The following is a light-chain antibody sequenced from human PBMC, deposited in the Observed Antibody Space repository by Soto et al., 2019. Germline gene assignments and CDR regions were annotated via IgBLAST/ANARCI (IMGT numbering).Light chain of an antibody. Sequence: QSVLTQPRSVSLSPGQSVTISCTGTSSDVGGYNYVSWYQQHPGKAPKLMIYDVSKRPSGVPDRFSGSKSGNTASLTISGLQAEDEADYYCCSYAGSYTYVFGTGTKVTV. CDR1: SSDVGGYNY. CDR3: CSYAGSYTYV. V-gene: IGLV2-11*01. CDR2: DVS. J-gene: IGLJ1*01.